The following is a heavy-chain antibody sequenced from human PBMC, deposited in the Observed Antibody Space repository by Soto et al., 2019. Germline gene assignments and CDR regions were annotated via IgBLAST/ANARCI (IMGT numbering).Heavy chain of an antibody. V-gene: IGHV4-31*03. CDR3: ARAVGQFGQDAFDI. CDR1: GGSISSGGYY. D-gene: IGHD3-16*01. Sequence: SETLSLTCTVSGGSISSGGYYWSWIRQHPGTGLEWIGHIYYSGSTYYNPSLKSRVTISVDTSKNQFSLKLSSVTAADTAVYYCARAVGQFGQDAFDIWGQGTMVT. J-gene: IGHJ3*02. CDR2: IYYSGST.